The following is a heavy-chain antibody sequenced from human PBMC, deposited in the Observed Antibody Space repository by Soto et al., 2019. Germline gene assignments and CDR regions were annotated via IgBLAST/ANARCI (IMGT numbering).Heavy chain of an antibody. CDR1: GFAFSAYN. D-gene: IGHD3-16*01. Sequence: GGSLRLSCIGSGFAFSAYNMNWVRQAPGKGLEWVSSIKVGSSRIYQPDSMKGRFTISRDDARNSVYLQINSLRAEDTALYFCVRSPKIGVRGAFWGRGTQVTVSS. CDR2: IKVGSSRI. V-gene: IGHV3-21*01. J-gene: IGHJ1*01. CDR3: VRSPKIGVRGAF.